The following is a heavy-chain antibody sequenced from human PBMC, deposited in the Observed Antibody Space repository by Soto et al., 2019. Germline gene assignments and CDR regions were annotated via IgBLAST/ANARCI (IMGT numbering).Heavy chain of an antibody. Sequence: GSLRLSCASSGFTFISYWMHWVRQAPGKGLVWVSRINSDGSSTSYADSVKGRFTISRDNAKNTLYLQMNSLKTEDTAVYYCARGVVSTGYFDYWGQGTLVTVSS. CDR2: INSDGSST. CDR1: GFTFISYW. D-gene: IGHD5-12*01. J-gene: IGHJ4*02. CDR3: ARGVVSTGYFDY. V-gene: IGHV3-74*01.